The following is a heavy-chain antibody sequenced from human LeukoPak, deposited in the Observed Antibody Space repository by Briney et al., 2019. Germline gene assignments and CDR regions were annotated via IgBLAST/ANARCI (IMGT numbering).Heavy chain of an antibody. Sequence: PGGSLRLSCAASGFTFSSYGMHWVRQAPGKGLEWVSSISSSSSYIYYADSVKGRFTISRDNAKNSLYLQMNSLRAEDTAVYYCARSGGVGATNFDYWGQGTLVTVSS. CDR2: ISSSSSYI. V-gene: IGHV3-21*01. J-gene: IGHJ4*02. CDR1: GFTFSSYG. CDR3: ARSGGVGATNFDY. D-gene: IGHD1-26*01.